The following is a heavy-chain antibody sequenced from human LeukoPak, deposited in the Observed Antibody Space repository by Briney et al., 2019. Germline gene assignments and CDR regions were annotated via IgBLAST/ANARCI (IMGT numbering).Heavy chain of an antibody. V-gene: IGHV3-30-3*01. Sequence: GRSLRLSCAASGFTFSSYAMHWVRQAPGKGLEWVAVISYDGSNKYYADSVKGRFTISRDNSKNTMYLQVNSLRAEDTAVYYCARGKKSLDYWGQGTLVTVSS. CDR1: GFTFSSYA. CDR2: ISYDGSNK. CDR3: ARGKKSLDY. J-gene: IGHJ4*02.